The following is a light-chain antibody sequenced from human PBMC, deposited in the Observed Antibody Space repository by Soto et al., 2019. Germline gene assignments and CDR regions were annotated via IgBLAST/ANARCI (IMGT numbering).Light chain of an antibody. V-gene: IGLV2-14*01. CDR1: SSDVGAYNF. J-gene: IGLJ3*02. Sequence: QSALTQPASVSGSPGQSITISCTGTSSDVGAYNFVSWYQQHPGKAPKLIIYEVSYRPSGAFNRFSGSKSGNTASLTISGLQPEDEADYYCSSFTSSNTWVFGGWTQLTVL. CDR3: SSFTSSNTWV. CDR2: EVS.